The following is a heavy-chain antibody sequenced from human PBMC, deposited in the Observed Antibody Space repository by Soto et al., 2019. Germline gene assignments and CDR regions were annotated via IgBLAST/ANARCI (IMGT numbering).Heavy chain of an antibody. CDR3: AKDGEGGKHTAMVTYYYYYGMDV. Sequence: GGSLRLSCAASGFTFSSYGMHWVRQAPGKGLEWVAVISYDGSNKYYADSVKGRFTISRDNSKNTLYLQMNSLRAEDTAVYYCAKDGEGGKHTAMVTYYYYYGMDVWGQGTTVTVSS. V-gene: IGHV3-30*18. J-gene: IGHJ6*02. CDR1: GFTFSSYG. D-gene: IGHD5-18*01. CDR2: ISYDGSNK.